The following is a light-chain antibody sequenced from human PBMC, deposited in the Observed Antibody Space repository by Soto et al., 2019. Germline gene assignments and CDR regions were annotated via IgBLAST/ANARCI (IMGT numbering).Light chain of an antibody. CDR1: QSVSSY. CDR2: DAS. V-gene: IGKV3-11*01. J-gene: IGKJ4*01. Sequence: EIVLTQSPATLSLSPGERATLSCRASQSVSSYLAWYQQKPGQAPRPLIYDASNRATGIPARFSGSGSGTDFTLTITSLEPEDFAVYYCQQRSNWPSTCGGGTKVEIK. CDR3: QQRSNWPST.